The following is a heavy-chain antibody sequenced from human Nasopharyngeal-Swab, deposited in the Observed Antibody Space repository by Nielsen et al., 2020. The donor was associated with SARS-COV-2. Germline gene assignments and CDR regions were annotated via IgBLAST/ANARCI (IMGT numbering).Heavy chain of an antibody. D-gene: IGHD6-13*01. V-gene: IGHV1-3*01. CDR2: IHAGNGNT. J-gene: IGHJ4*02. CDR3: ARDRPYAAAAGNFDY. Sequence: ASVKVSCKASGYTFTSYAMHWVRQAPGQRLEWMGWIHAGNGNTKYSQKFQGRVTITRDTSASTAYMELSSLRSEDTAVYYCARDRPYAAAAGNFDYWGQGTLVTVSS. CDR1: GYTFTSYA.